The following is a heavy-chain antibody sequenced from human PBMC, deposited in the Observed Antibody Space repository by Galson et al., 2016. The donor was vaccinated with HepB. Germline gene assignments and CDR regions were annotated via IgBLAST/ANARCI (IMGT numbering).Heavy chain of an antibody. Sequence: LRLSCAVSGFTFRNHQMHWIRQVPGKGLMWVARIEGDGTSPIYAPSVKGRFTIPSDSAENTVYLQMNRLRAEDTALYYCARDLSGPDHWGQGTQVTVSP. CDR2: IEGDGTSP. V-gene: IGHV3-74*01. J-gene: IGHJ4*02. CDR3: ARDLSGPDH. CDR1: GFTFRNHQ.